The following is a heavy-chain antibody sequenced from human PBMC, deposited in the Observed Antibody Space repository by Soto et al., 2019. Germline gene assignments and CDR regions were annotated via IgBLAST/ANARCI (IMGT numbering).Heavy chain of an antibody. Sequence: EVQLVESGGGLVKPGGSLRLSCTASGFAFNTYSMNWVRQAPGKGLEWVSSINEDSTYIYYADSLRGRITISRDNAKDSLFLQMNRLSPADTAVYYCVRDLGRYFRSGYMDLWGDGATVTVSS. CDR3: VRDLGRYFRSGYMDL. J-gene: IGHJ6*03. CDR2: INEDSTYI. V-gene: IGHV3-21*02. D-gene: IGHD3-9*01. CDR1: GFAFNTYS.